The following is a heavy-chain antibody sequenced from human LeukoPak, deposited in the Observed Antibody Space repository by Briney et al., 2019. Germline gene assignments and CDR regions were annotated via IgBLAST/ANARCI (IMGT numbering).Heavy chain of an antibody. V-gene: IGHV1-69*04. Sequence: SVKVSCKASGGTFSSYAISWVRQPPGQGLEWMGRIIPILGIANYAQKFQGRVTITADKSTSTAYMELSSLRSEDTAVYYCRATGSYPPYYYGMDVWGQGTTVTVSS. CDR1: GGTFSSYA. D-gene: IGHD3-10*01. J-gene: IGHJ6*02. CDR2: IIPILGIA. CDR3: RATGSYPPYYYGMDV.